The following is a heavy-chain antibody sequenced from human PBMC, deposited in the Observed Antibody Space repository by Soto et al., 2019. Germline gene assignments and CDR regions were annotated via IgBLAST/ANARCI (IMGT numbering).Heavy chain of an antibody. J-gene: IGHJ4*02. V-gene: IGHV3-33*01. Sequence: QVQLLESGGGVGQPGRSLRLSCTVSAFSFSTYGMHWVRQAPGKGLEWVAIVWADGATKYYADSLRGRFTISRDNSENTLYLQMNSLRAEDTAVYYCATGRPGPVSTFPLFEYWGQGTLVTVSS. CDR2: VWADGATK. CDR1: AFSFSTYG. D-gene: IGHD3-3*02. CDR3: ATGRPGPVSTFPLFEY.